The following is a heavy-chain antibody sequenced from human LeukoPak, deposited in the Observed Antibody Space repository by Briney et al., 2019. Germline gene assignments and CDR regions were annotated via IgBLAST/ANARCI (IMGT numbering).Heavy chain of an antibody. Sequence: GGSLRLSCAASGFTFSSYAMSWVRQAPGKGLEWVSAISGSGGSTYYADSVKGRFTISRDNSKNSLYLQMNSLRAEDTALYYCAKDGYYDSSGYYHAYFDYWGQGTLVTVSS. CDR1: GFTFSSYA. J-gene: IGHJ4*02. CDR3: AKDGYYDSSGYYHAYFDY. CDR2: ISGSGGST. V-gene: IGHV3-23*01. D-gene: IGHD3-22*01.